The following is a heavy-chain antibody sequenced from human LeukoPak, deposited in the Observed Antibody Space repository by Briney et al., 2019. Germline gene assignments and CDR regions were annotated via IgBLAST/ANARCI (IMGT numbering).Heavy chain of an antibody. D-gene: IGHD3-22*01. Sequence: GESLKISCXGSGYSFTSYWIGWVRQMPGKGLEGMGIIYPGDPDTRYSPSFQGQVTISADKSISTAYLQWSSLKASDTAMYYCARLHPSYYYGSRVNFDYWGQGTLVTVSS. CDR1: GYSFTSYW. CDR2: IYPGDPDT. J-gene: IGHJ4*02. V-gene: IGHV5-51*01. CDR3: ARLHPSYYYGSRVNFDY.